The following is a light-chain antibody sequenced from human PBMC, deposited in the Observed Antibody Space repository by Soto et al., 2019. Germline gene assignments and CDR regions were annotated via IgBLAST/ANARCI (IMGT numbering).Light chain of an antibody. CDR3: QQYNDSPRT. CDR1: LSVSSY. Sequence: EIVLTQSPGTLFLSPGEKATLSCRASLSVSSYLAWYQQKPGQARRLLVYGASPRITGIPDRFSGVGSGTDFTLPISRLDPDDVAVYYCQQYNDSPRTFGQGTKVEIK. CDR2: GAS. V-gene: IGKV3-20*01. J-gene: IGKJ1*01.